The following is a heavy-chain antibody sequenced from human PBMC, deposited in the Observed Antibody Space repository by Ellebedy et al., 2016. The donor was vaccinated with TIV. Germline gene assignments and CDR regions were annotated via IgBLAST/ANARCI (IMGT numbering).Heavy chain of an antibody. CDR3: AGIADVRFDP. D-gene: IGHD3-10*02. CDR1: GFTFSSEW. Sequence: PGGSLRLSCAASGFTFSSEWMSWVRQAPGKGLEWVASIKQDESEKYYLDSVKGRFTISRDNAKSSLYLQMNSLRPEDTAVYYCAGIADVRFDPWGQGTLVTVSS. CDR2: IKQDESEK. J-gene: IGHJ5*02. V-gene: IGHV3-7*01.